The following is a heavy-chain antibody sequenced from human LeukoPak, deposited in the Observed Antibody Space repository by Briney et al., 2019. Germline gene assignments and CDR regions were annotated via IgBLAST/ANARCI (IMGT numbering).Heavy chain of an antibody. D-gene: IGHD3-22*01. CDR1: GFTFSSYW. CDR3: AREYDSSGYYYYYYMDV. J-gene: IGHJ6*03. Sequence: GGSLRLSCAASGFTFSSYWMSWVRQAPGKGLEWVSSISSSSSYIYYADSVKGRFTISRDNAKNSLYLQMNSLRAEDTAVYYCAREYDSSGYYYYYYMDVWGKGTTVTISS. V-gene: IGHV3-21*01. CDR2: ISSSSSYI.